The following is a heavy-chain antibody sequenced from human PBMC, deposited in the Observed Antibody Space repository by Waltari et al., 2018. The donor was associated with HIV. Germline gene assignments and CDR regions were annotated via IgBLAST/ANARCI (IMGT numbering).Heavy chain of an antibody. Sequence: QVQLVQSGAEVKEPGASVKVSSKASGYTFTSYGISWVRQAPGHGLEWMGWISAFDSNTRYAHKFQDRVTMTADTSTSTAYMELGGLRSDDTAVYYCARDLGVRSGYELGYWGQGTLVTVSS. CDR1: GYTFTSYG. V-gene: IGHV1-18*01. CDR3: ARDLGVRSGYELGY. D-gene: IGHD5-12*01. CDR2: ISAFDSNT. J-gene: IGHJ4*02.